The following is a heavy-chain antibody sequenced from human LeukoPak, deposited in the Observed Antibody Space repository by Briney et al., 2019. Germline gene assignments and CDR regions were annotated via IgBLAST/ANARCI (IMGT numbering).Heavy chain of an antibody. J-gene: IGHJ4*02. Sequence: GGSLRLSCAASGFTFSGYPIHWVRQAPGKGLEWVANIKQDGSEKYYVDSVKGRFTISRDNAKNSLYLQMNSLRAEDTAVYYCARDMSDYYDSSGSKWGQGTLVTVSS. CDR1: GFTFSGYP. CDR3: ARDMSDYYDSSGSK. CDR2: IKQDGSEK. V-gene: IGHV3-7*03. D-gene: IGHD3-22*01.